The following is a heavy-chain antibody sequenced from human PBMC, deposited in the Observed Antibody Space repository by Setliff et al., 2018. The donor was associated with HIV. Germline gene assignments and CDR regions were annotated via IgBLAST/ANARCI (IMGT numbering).Heavy chain of an antibody. J-gene: IGHJ6*02. D-gene: IGHD3-16*01. V-gene: IGHV3-13*01. Sequence: PGGSLSLPCEASGFTFSDYDFHWVRQAAGKGLEWVSAIGTGGDTYYVDSVKVRFTIARENARNSLYLQMNSLRGGDTAVYYCAREIRTVYTGGHYFYGIDVWGQGTAVTVS. CDR3: AREIRTVYTGGHYFYGIDV. CDR2: IGTGGDT. CDR1: GFTFSDYD.